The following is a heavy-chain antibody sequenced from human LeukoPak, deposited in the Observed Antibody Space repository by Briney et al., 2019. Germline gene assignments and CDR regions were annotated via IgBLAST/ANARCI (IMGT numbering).Heavy chain of an antibody. V-gene: IGHV3-48*04. CDR1: GFTFSSYS. Sequence: GGSLRLSCAASGFTFSSYSMNWVRQAPGKGLEWVSYIGSSSSTIYYADSVKGRFTISRDNAKNSLYLQMNSLRAEDTAVYYCASSRGGPPFDYWGQGTLVTVSS. D-gene: IGHD2-15*01. J-gene: IGHJ4*02. CDR2: IGSSSSTI. CDR3: ASSRGGPPFDY.